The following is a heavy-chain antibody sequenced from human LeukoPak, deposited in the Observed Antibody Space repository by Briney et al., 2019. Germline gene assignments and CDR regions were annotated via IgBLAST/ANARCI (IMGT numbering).Heavy chain of an antibody. CDR2: IYYSGST. J-gene: IGHJ4*02. CDR3: ARTGTVWKAAAEGMFDY. Sequence: SETLSLTCTVSGGSISSYYWSWIRQPPGKGLEWIGYIYYSGSTNYNPSLKSRVTISVDTSKNQFSLKLSSVTAADTAVYYCARTGTVWKAAAEGMFDYWGQGTLVTVSS. V-gene: IGHV4-59*08. CDR1: GGSISSYY. D-gene: IGHD6-13*01.